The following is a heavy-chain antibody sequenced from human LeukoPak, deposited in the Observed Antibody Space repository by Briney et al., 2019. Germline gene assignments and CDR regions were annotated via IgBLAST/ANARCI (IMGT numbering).Heavy chain of an antibody. V-gene: IGHV3-23*01. CDR1: GFTFSSYG. J-gene: IGHJ4*02. CDR2: ISGSAFGT. Sequence: GGSLRLSCVASGFTFSSYGMHWVRQAPGKGLEWVSAISGSAFGTYYADSVKGRFTISRDNSKSTLYLQMSSLRAEDTAVYYCARVGSDYGDYGVDYWGQGTLVTVSS. CDR3: ARVGSDYGDYGVDY. D-gene: IGHD4-17*01.